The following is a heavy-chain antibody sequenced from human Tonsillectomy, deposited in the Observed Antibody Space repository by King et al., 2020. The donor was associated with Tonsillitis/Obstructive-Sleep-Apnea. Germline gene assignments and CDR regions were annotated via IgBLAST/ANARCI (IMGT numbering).Heavy chain of an antibody. Sequence: VQLVESGGGVVQPGRSLRLSCAASGFTFSSYGMHWVRQAPGKGLEWVAVISYDGSNKYYADSVKGRFTISRDNSKNTLYLQMNSLRAEDTAVYYCAKIAAASNEDFDYWGQGTLVTVSS. J-gene: IGHJ4*02. D-gene: IGHD6-13*01. CDR2: ISYDGSNK. CDR3: AKIAAASNEDFDY. V-gene: IGHV3-30*18. CDR1: GFTFSSYG.